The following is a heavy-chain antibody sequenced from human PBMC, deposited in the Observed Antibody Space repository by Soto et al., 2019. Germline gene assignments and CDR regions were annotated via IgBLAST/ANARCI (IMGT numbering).Heavy chain of an antibody. CDR2: ISYDGSNK. D-gene: IGHD6-19*01. CDR1: GFTFSSYA. CDR3: AREVIASGWYPDY. J-gene: IGHJ4*02. V-gene: IGHV3-30-3*01. Sequence: QVQLVESGGGVVQPGRSLRLSCAASGFTFSSYAMHWVRQAPGKGLEWVAVISYDGSNKYYADSVKGRFTISRDNSKNTLDLQMNSLRAEDTAVYYCAREVIASGWYPDYWGQGTLVTVSS.